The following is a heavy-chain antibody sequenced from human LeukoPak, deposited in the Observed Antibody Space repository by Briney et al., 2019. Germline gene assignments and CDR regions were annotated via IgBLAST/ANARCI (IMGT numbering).Heavy chain of an antibody. D-gene: IGHD3-3*01. CDR1: GFTFSTSG. Sequence: GGSLRLSCAASGFTFSTSGMHWARQAPGKGLEWVAFIRYDGSNKYYADSVKGRFTISRDNSKNTLYLQMNSLRAEDTAVYYCANGRGRFLEWLFQSWGQGTLVTVSS. V-gene: IGHV3-30*02. CDR2: IRYDGSNK. J-gene: IGHJ5*02. CDR3: ANGRGRFLEWLFQS.